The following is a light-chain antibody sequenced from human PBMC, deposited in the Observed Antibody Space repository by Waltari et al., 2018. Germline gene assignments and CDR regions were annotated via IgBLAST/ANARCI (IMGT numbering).Light chain of an antibody. J-gene: IGLJ1*01. CDR1: STDVCGYNS. CDR2: DVS. Sequence: QSALTQPASVSGSPGPSIPLPCTGTSTDVCGYNSSSWYQQPPAKAPKLIIYDVSNRPSGVSNRFSGSKSGNTASLTISGLQAEDEADYYCSSYTSSSTLVFGTGTKVTVL. CDR3: SSYTSSSTLV. V-gene: IGLV2-14*03.